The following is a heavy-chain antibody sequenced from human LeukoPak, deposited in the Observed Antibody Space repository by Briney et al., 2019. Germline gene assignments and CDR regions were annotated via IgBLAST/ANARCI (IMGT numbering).Heavy chain of an antibody. CDR2: INPNSGGT. V-gene: IGHV1-2*02. CDR3: ARASYRSDGSCYSDY. CDR1: GYTFTGYY. J-gene: IGHJ4*02. Sequence: GASVKVSCKASGYTFTGYYMHWVRQAPGQGLEWMGWINPNSGGTNYAQKFQGRVTMTRDTSISTAYMELRSLKSDDTAVYYCARASYRSDGSCYSDYWGQGTLVTVSS. D-gene: IGHD2-15*01.